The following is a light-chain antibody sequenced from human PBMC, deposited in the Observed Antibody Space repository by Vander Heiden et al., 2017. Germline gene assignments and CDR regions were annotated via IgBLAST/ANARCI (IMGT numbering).Light chain of an antibody. CDR2: AAS. V-gene: IGKV1-39*01. CDR3: RKSDSSPRT. Sequence: DIQMTQSPSSLSASVGDRVTITCRASQSISSYLNWYQQKPGQAPKFLINAASSLQSGVQVRFSGSGSGTDCTRTISSLQPEDFATYYCRKSDSSPRTSGRGTKVESK. CDR1: QSISSY. J-gene: IGKJ4*01.